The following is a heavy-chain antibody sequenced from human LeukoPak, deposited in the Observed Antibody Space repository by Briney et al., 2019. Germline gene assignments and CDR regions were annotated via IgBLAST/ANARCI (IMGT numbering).Heavy chain of an antibody. D-gene: IGHD2-21*02. V-gene: IGHV3-21*01. CDR1: GFSFSNYA. CDR2: IDGSSSHI. CDR3: ARGYCGGDCYGD. J-gene: IGHJ1*01. Sequence: GGSLRLSCAASGFSFSNYAMNWVRQAPGKGLEWVSSIDGSSSHIYYADSVKGRFTISRDNTKSSLYLQMNSLRAEDMAVYYCARGYCGGDCYGDWGQGTPVTVSS.